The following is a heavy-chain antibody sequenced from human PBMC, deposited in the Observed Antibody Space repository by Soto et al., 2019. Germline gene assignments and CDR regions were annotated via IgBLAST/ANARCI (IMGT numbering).Heavy chain of an antibody. D-gene: IGHD2-2*01. CDR2: ISSSSSYI. CDR1: GFTFSSYS. CDR3: AILDAVTTSFHSYYYGMDV. V-gene: IGHV3-21*01. Sequence: EVPLVESGGGLVKPGGSLRLSCAASGFTFSSYSMNWVRQAPGKGLEWVSSISSSSSYIYYADSVKGRFTISRDNAKNSLYLQMNSLRAEDTAVYYCAILDAVTTSFHSYYYGMDVWGQGTTVTVSS. J-gene: IGHJ6*02.